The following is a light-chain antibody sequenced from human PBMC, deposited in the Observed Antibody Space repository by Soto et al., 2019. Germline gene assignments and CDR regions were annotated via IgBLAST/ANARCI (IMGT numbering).Light chain of an antibody. CDR1: QSVNIN. Sequence: EIVMTQSPATLSVYPGERATLSCRASQSVNINLAWYQQKPGQAPRPLIYGASTRATGVPARFSSSGSGTEFTLTISSLQSEDFAVYYCQQYSNWPRTFGQGTKVDIK. J-gene: IGKJ1*01. CDR3: QQYSNWPRT. V-gene: IGKV3-15*01. CDR2: GAS.